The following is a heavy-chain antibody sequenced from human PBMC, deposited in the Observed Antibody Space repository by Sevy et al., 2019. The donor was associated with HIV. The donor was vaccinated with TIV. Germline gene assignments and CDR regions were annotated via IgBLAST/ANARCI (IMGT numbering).Heavy chain of an antibody. J-gene: IGHJ4*02. CDR2: ISYDGSNN. D-gene: IGHD3-22*01. Sequence: GGSLRLSCAASGFTFSSYAMHWVRQAPGKGLEWVAVISYDGSNNYYVDSVKGRFTISRDNSKKTLYLQMNSLRAEDTAVYYCARGSHQYDSSGYHLDYWGQGTLVTVSS. V-gene: IGHV3-30-3*01. CDR1: GFTFSSYA. CDR3: ARGSHQYDSSGYHLDY.